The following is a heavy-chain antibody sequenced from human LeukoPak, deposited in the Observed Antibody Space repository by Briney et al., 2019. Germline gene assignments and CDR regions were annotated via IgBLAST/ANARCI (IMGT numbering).Heavy chain of an antibody. CDR2: IYTSGST. Sequence: SQTLSLTCTVSGASMSSGGYYWSWIRQPAGKGLEWIGRIYTSGSTKYNPSLKSRVTISIDSSKNQFSLKLTSVTAADTAVYYRAGTNVDTAMVIFHCWGQGTLVTVSS. J-gene: IGHJ4*02. D-gene: IGHD5-18*01. CDR3: AGTNVDTAMVIFHC. CDR1: GASMSSGGYY. V-gene: IGHV4-61*02.